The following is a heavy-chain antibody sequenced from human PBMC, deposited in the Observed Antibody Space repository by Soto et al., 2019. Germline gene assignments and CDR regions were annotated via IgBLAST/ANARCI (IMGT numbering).Heavy chain of an antibody. CDR3: ARRYGVYFDY. CDR2: IYYSGST. Sequence: ETLSLTCAVYGGSFSGYYWSWIRQPPGKGLEWIGYIYYSGSTNYNPSLKSRVTISVDTSKNQFSLKLSSVTAADTAVYYCARRYGVYFDYWGQGTLVTVSS. V-gene: IGHV4-59*08. CDR1: GGSFSGYY. D-gene: IGHD4-17*01. J-gene: IGHJ4*02.